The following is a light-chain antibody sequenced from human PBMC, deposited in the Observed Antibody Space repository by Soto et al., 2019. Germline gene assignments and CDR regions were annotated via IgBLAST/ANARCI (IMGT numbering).Light chain of an antibody. V-gene: IGKV3-15*01. CDR3: RQYNNWASFT. Sequence: EIVMTQSPAALSVSTGERATLSCRASQSVSSNLAWYPQKPGQAPRLLIYGASTRATGIPVRFSGSGSGTECSLTISSLQAEDFAVYYCRQYNNWASFTFGHGNKVDIK. J-gene: IGKJ3*01. CDR2: GAS. CDR1: QSVSSN.